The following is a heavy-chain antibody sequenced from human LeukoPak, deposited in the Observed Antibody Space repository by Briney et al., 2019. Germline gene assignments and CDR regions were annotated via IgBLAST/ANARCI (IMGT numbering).Heavy chain of an antibody. CDR1: GGTFSSYA. CDR2: IIPIFGTA. V-gene: IGHV1-69*05. Sequence: SVKVSCKASGGTFSSYAISWVRQAPGQGLEWMGGIIPIFGTANYAQKFQGRVTITTDESTSTAYMELSSLRSEDTAVYYCARALWFGESPLNLPFIEWGQGTLVTASS. CDR3: ARALWFGESPLNLPFIE. J-gene: IGHJ4*02. D-gene: IGHD3-10*01.